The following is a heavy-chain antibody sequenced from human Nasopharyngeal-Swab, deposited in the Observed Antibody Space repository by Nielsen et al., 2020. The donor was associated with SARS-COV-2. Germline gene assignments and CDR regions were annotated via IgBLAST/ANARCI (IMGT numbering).Heavy chain of an antibody. J-gene: IGHJ6*02. Sequence: GESLKISCAASGFTFSDYYMSWIRQAPGKGLEWVSYISSSGSTIYYADSVKGRFTISRDNAKNSLYLQMNSLRAEDTAVYYCARATAYGRGYSNYLYYYGMDVWGQGTTVTVSS. CDR2: ISSSGSTI. CDR1: GFTFSDYY. CDR3: ARATAYGRGYSNYLYYYGMDV. V-gene: IGHV3-11*04. D-gene: IGHD4-11*01.